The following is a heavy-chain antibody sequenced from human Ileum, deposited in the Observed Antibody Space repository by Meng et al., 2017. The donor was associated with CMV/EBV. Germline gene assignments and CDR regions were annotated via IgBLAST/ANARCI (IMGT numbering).Heavy chain of an antibody. CDR1: GGYTCSNNFY. D-gene: IGHD3-16*01. V-gene: IGHV4-39*07. CDR3: ARDQGLARFDS. J-gene: IGHJ4*02. Sequence: LEQVGQGRGPVMSPGALSLVCSGAGGYTCSNNFYRGLSQQPAREVQGWRGINYYSGGTYYEPTLKDRVTISRDTSNSKVYLKLSSVTAEDTAVYYCARDQGLARFDSLGQGTLVTVSS. CDR2: NYYSGGT.